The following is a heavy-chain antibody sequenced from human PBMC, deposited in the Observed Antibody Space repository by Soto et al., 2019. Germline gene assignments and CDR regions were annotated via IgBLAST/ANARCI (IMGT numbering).Heavy chain of an antibody. D-gene: IGHD7-27*01. Sequence: SETLSLTCTVSGGSISSYYWSWIRQPPGKGLEWIGSFYYSGSTNYNPSLKSRVTISVDTSKNQFSLKLSSVTAADTAVFYCARVQRMLGQSHNYMDVWGKGTTVTVSS. J-gene: IGHJ6*03. CDR1: GGSISSYY. CDR2: FYYSGST. CDR3: ARVQRMLGQSHNYMDV. V-gene: IGHV4-59*01.